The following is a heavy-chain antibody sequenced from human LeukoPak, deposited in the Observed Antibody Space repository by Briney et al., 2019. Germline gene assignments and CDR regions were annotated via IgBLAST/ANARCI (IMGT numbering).Heavy chain of an antibody. CDR1: GGSISSYY. J-gene: IGHJ4*02. Sequence: SETLSLTCTVSGGSISSYYWSWIRQPPGKGLEWIGYIYYSGSTNYNPSLKSRATISVGTSKNQFSLKLSSVTAADTAVYYCASESIVGATNLFDYWGQGTLVTVSS. D-gene: IGHD1-26*01. V-gene: IGHV4-59*12. CDR2: IYYSGST. CDR3: ASESIVGATNLFDY.